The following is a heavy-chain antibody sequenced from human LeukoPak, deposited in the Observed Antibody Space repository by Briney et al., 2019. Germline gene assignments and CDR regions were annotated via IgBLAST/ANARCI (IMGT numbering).Heavy chain of an antibody. CDR1: GVSVSANY. V-gene: IGHV3-66*01. CDR3: THGDYPLTY. D-gene: IGHD4-17*01. CDR2: IYTDGNT. Sequence: PGGPLRLSCEVSGVSVSANYWHWVRQAPGKALEWVSLIYTDGNTHYADSVKGRFIFSRDSTKTTLYLQMNSLRTEDAAVYFCTHGDYPLTYWGQGTLVTVSS. J-gene: IGHJ4*02.